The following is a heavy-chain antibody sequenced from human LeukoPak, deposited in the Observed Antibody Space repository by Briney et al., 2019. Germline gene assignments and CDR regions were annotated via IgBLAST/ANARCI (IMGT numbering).Heavy chain of an antibody. J-gene: IGHJ4*02. V-gene: IGHV3-30*02. CDR2: IRYDGSNK. D-gene: IGHD3-10*01. CDR3: ASVGGGSGKFDY. CDR1: GFTFSSYG. Sequence: GVSLRLSCAASGFTFSSYGMHWVRQAPGKGLEWVAFIRYDGSNKYYADSVKGRFTISRDNSKNTLYLQMNSLRAEDTAVYYCASVGGGSGKFDYWGQGTLVTVSS.